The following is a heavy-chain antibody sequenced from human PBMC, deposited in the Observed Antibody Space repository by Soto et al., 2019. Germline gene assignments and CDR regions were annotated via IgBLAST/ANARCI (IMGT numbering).Heavy chain of an antibody. D-gene: IGHD6-6*01. J-gene: IGHJ6*02. CDR1: GGSISSYY. CDR2: IYYSGNT. V-gene: IGHV4-59*01. Sequence: PSETLSLTCTVSGGSISSYYWSWIRQPPGKGLEWIGYIYYSGNTNYNPSLKSRVTISVDTSKNQFSLKLSSVTAADTAVYYCAREGSSSEYYYYYYGMDVWGQGTTVTVSS. CDR3: AREGSSSEYYYYYYGMDV.